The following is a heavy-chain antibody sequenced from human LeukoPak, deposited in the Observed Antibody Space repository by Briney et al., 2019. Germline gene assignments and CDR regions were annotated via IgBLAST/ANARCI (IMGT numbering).Heavy chain of an antibody. D-gene: IGHD2-21*01. V-gene: IGHV1-46*01. Sequence: ASVKVSCKASGYTFTRYYMHWVRQAPGQGLEWMGIINPSGGTTSCAQKFQGRVTVTRDTSTTTVYMELNSLRSEDTAVYFCARDQAGSVGIEGAYYFDDWGQGTLVTVSS. CDR3: ARDQAGSVGIEGAYYFDD. J-gene: IGHJ4*02. CDR1: GYTFTRYY. CDR2: INPSGGTT.